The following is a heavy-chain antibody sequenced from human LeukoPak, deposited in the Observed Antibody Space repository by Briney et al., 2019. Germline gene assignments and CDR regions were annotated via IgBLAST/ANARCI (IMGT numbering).Heavy chain of an antibody. CDR3: ARFIGPWGCSGGSCYSPPPWFDP. CDR1: GYTFTSYG. Sequence: ASVKVSCKASGYTFTSYGISWVRQAPGQGLEWMGWISAYNGNTNYAQKLQGRVTMTTDTSTSTAYMELRSLRSDDTAVYYCARFIGPWGCSGGSCYSPPPWFDPWGQGTLVTVSS. CDR2: ISAYNGNT. V-gene: IGHV1-18*04. J-gene: IGHJ5*02. D-gene: IGHD2-15*01.